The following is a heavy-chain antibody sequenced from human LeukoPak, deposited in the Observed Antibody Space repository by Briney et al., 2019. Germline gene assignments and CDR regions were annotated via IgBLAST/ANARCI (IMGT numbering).Heavy chain of an antibody. CDR3: ARGGHRQKEF. V-gene: IGHV3-7*01. CDR2: IKPDGSGK. D-gene: IGHD3-10*01. J-gene: IGHJ4*02. CDR1: GVTLSDHH. Sequence: PGGSLRLSCAASGVTLSDHHMDWVRQAPGKGLEWVAIIKPDGSGKYHVDSVKGRFTISRDNAKNSLYLQMSSLRAEDTAVYYCARGGHRQKEFWGQGTLVTVSS.